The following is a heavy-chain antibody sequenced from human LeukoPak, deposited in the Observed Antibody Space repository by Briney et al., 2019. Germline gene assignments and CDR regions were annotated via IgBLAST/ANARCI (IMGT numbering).Heavy chain of an antibody. D-gene: IGHD6-19*01. J-gene: IGHJ5*02. CDR2: IDTDGSST. V-gene: IGHV3-74*01. CDR3: TRTGYSSGSRWFDP. Sequence: PGGSLRLSCAASGFTFSSYWMHWVRRAPGKGLVWVSRIDTDGSSTIYADSVKGRFTISRDNSKNTLYLQMNSLRAEDTAVYYCTRTGYSSGSRWFDPWGQGTLVTVSS. CDR1: GFTFSSYW.